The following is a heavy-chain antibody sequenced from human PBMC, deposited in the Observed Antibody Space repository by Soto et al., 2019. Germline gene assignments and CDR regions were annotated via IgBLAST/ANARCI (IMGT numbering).Heavy chain of an antibody. CDR1: GGSISSYY. V-gene: IGHV4-59*01. J-gene: IGHJ4*02. D-gene: IGHD3-10*01. CDR2: IYYSGST. CDR3: ARAPRGNYGYPSYFDY. Sequence: SETLYLTCTVSGGSISSYYWSWIRQPPGKGLEWIGYIYYSGSTNYNPSLKSRVTISVDTSKNQFSLKLSSVTAADTAVYYCARAPRGNYGYPSYFDYWGQGTLVTVS.